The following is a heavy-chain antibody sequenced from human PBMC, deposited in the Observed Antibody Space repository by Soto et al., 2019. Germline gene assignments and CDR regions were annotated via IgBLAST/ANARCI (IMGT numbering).Heavy chain of an antibody. D-gene: IGHD3-10*01. CDR1: GGAISSGDYY. CDR2: IYYSGST. J-gene: IGHJ6*02. Sequence: QVQLQESDPGLVKPSQTLSLTCTVSGGAISSGDYYWSWIRQPPGKSLEWIGYIYYSGSTYYNPSLKSRVTISVDTSKNQFSLKLSSVTAADTAVYYCARDGYYYGWGSYEPDYYGMDVWGQGTTVTVSS. CDR3: ARDGYYYGWGSYEPDYYGMDV. V-gene: IGHV4-30-4*01.